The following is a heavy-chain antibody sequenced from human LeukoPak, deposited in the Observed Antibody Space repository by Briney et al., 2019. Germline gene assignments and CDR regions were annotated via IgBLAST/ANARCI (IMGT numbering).Heavy chain of an antibody. D-gene: IGHD3-3*01. CDR3: AICQVFRTYYMDV. Sequence: SVKVSCKASGYTFTSYAMNWVRQAPGQGLEWMGGIIPIFGTANYAQKFQGRVTITADKSTSTAYMELSSLRSEDTAVYYCAICQVFRTYYMDVWGKGTTVTVSS. V-gene: IGHV1-69*06. CDR2: IIPIFGTA. CDR1: GYTFTSYA. J-gene: IGHJ6*03.